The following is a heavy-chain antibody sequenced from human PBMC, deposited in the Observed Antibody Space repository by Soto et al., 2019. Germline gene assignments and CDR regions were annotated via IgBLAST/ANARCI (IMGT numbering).Heavy chain of an antibody. CDR2: ISAYNGNT. CDR1: GYTFTSYG. D-gene: IGHD1-26*01. Sequence: ASVKVSCKASGYTFTSYGISWVRQAPGQGLEWMGWISAYNGNTNYAQKLQGRVTMTTDTSTSTAYMELRSLRSDDTAVYYCARGRVVGDSYYYYGMDVWGQGTTVTVSS. V-gene: IGHV1-18*01. CDR3: ARGRVVGDSYYYYGMDV. J-gene: IGHJ6*02.